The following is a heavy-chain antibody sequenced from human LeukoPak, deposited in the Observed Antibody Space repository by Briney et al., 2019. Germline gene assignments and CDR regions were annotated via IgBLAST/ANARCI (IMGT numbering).Heavy chain of an antibody. V-gene: IGHV4-34*01. CDR1: GGSFSGYY. Sequence: KPSETLSLTCAVYGGSFSGYYWSWIRQPPGKGLEWIGEINHSGSTNYNPSLKSRVTISVDTSKNQFSLKLSSVTAADTAVYYCARDGDMIVVQWGQGTLVTVSS. CDR2: INHSGST. CDR3: ARDGDMIVVQ. J-gene: IGHJ4*02. D-gene: IGHD3-22*01.